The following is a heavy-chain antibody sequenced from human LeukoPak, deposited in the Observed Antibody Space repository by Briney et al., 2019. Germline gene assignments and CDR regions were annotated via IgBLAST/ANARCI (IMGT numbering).Heavy chain of an antibody. Sequence: GGSLRLSCAASGFTFRDYWMHWVRQAPGKGLVWVSHINSDGSITSYADSVKGRFTISRDNAKNTLYLQMNSLRAEDTAVYYCARDAVDTANAVWGQGTTVTVSS. CDR2: INSDGSIT. CDR1: GFTFRDYW. V-gene: IGHV3-74*01. D-gene: IGHD5-18*01. J-gene: IGHJ6*02. CDR3: ARDAVDTANAV.